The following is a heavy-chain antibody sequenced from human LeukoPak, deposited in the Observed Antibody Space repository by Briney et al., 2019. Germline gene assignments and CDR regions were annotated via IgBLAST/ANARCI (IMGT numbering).Heavy chain of an antibody. CDR2: ISHSGATI. J-gene: IGHJ4*02. V-gene: IGHV3-11*04. Sequence: GGSLRLSCAASGFTFSDLYMRWICPAPGEGGEGSSYISHSGATISYADSARGRYTISRDNTNNSLYLHMDSLRAEDTAVDYCARASLYYCDSSGRWYFGYWGQGTLVTVSS. D-gene: IGHD3-22*01. CDR1: GFTFSDLY. CDR3: ARASLYYCDSSGRWYFGY.